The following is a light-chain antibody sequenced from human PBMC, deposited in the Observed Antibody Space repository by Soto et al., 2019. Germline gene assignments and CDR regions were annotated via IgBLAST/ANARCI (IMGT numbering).Light chain of an antibody. V-gene: IGKV1-9*01. CDR2: AAS. Sequence: IQLTQSPSSLSASVGDRVTITCRASQGIRNDLAWYQQKPGKAPKLLIYAASTLHSGVPMRFSGRGSGTDFTLTISSLQPEDFATYFCQQLNSFPWTFGQGTKVEI. J-gene: IGKJ1*01. CDR1: QGIRND. CDR3: QQLNSFPWT.